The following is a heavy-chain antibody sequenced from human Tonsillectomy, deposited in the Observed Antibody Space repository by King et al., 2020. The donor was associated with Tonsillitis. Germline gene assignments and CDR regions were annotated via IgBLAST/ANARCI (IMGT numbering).Heavy chain of an antibody. CDR1: GFTFSTYA. V-gene: IGHV3-30-3*01. Sequence: VQLVESGGGVVQPGRSLRLSCAASGFTFSTYAMHWVHQAPGKGLEWVAVISYDGGNKYYADSVKGRFTISRDNSKNTLYLQMNSLRAEDTAVYYCAREGATTYFDYWGQGTLVTVSS. CDR3: AREGATTYFDY. D-gene: IGHD1-26*01. CDR2: ISYDGGNK. J-gene: IGHJ4*02.